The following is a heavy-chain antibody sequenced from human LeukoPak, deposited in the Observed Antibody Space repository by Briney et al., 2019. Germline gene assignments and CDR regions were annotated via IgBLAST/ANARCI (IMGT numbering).Heavy chain of an antibody. V-gene: IGHV4-61*02. CDR1: GGSISSGSYY. J-gene: IGHJ3*02. Sequence: SQTLSLTCTVSGGSISSGSYYWSWIRQPAGKGLEWIGRICTSGSTNYNPSLKSRVTISVDTSKNQFSLKLSSVTAADTAVYYCARFYDSSGYYYVDAFDIWGQGTMVTVSS. CDR2: ICTSGST. CDR3: ARFYDSSGYYYVDAFDI. D-gene: IGHD3-22*01.